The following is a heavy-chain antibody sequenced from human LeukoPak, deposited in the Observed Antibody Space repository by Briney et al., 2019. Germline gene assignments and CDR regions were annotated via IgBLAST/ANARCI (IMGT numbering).Heavy chain of an antibody. Sequence: ASETLSLTCTVFGGSISTNYWSWIRQPPGKGLEWIGYNSGRTNYNPSLKSRVTISIDTSKNQFSLKLSSVTAADTAVYYCARDPKDFYDTSNYLYFDYWGRGTLVTVSS. V-gene: IGHV4-59*01. J-gene: IGHJ4*02. D-gene: IGHD3-22*01. CDR1: GGSISTNY. CDR2: NSGRT. CDR3: ARDPKDFYDTSNYLYFDY.